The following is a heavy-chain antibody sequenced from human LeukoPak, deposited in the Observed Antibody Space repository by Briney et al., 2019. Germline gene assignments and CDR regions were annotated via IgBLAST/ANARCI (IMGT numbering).Heavy chain of an antibody. J-gene: IGHJ4*02. CDR3: ARDLYMYGSMDY. CDR2: ISAYNGNT. V-gene: IGHV1-18*01. D-gene: IGHD5-18*01. CDR1: GYTFTSYD. Sequence: ASVKVSCKTSGYTFTSYDITWVRQAPGQGLEWMGWISAYNGNTNYAQKLQGRVTMTTDTSTSTAYMELRSLRSDDTAVYYCARDLYMYGSMDYWGQGTLVTVSS.